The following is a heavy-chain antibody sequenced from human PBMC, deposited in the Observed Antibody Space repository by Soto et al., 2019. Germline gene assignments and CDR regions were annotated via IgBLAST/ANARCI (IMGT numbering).Heavy chain of an antibody. J-gene: IGHJ6*02. Sequence: NPSETLSLTCGVSGYSISSGFYWGWIRQAPGKGLEWIGNVYHSGSTYYNPYNPSLKSRVTISVDTSKNQFSLRLRSVTAADTAVYHCARAFYGDYAPYYYGMDVWGQGTTVTVSS. CDR1: GYSISSGFY. V-gene: IGHV4-38-2*01. D-gene: IGHD4-17*01. CDR2: VYHSGST. CDR3: ARAFYGDYAPYYYGMDV.